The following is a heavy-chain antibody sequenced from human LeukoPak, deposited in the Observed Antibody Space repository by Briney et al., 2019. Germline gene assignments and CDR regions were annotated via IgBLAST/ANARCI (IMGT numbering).Heavy chain of an antibody. CDR2: ISEDGSDK. CDR1: GFTFSSYW. V-gene: IGHV3-7*01. J-gene: IGHJ4*02. CDR3: ARDTYRFDDY. Sequence: PGGSLRLSCAASGFTFSSYWMSWVRQAPGEGLEGVASISEDGSDKYCVDSVKGRFTISRDNARNSLYLQMNSLRAEDTSVYYCARDTYRFDDYWGQGTLVTVSS.